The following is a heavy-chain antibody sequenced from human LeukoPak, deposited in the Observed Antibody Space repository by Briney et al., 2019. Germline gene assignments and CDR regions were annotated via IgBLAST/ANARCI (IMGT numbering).Heavy chain of an antibody. CDR1: GFTFSSYG. CDR3: AREVAPLYFHYGMDV. V-gene: IGHV3-33*01. CDR2: TWYDGRNN. J-gene: IGHJ6*02. D-gene: IGHD2-21*01. Sequence: PGGSLRLSCAASGFTFSSYGMHWVRQAPGKGLEWVAVTWYDGRNNYYAASVKGRFTISRDDSKTTVYLLMNSLRAEGTAVYYCAREVAPLYFHYGMDVWGQGTLVAVSS.